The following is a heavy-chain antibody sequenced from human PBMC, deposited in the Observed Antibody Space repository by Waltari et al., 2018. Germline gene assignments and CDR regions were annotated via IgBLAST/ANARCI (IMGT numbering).Heavy chain of an antibody. J-gene: IGHJ3*02. CDR1: GGTFSSYA. CDR3: ARVPEYYYDSSGYLAAFDI. CDR2: IIPILGIA. V-gene: IGHV1-69*04. Sequence: QVQLVQSGAEVKKPGSSVKLSCKASGGTFSSYAISWVRQAPATGLEWMGRIIPILGIANYAQKFQGRVTITADKSTSTAYMELSSLRSEDTAVYYCARVPEYYYDSSGYLAAFDIWGQGTMVTVSS. D-gene: IGHD3-22*01.